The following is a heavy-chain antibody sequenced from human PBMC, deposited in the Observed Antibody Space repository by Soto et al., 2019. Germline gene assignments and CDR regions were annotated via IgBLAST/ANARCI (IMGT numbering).Heavy chain of an antibody. CDR3: ARCTVDTIVTSGWCHYLDP. J-gene: IGHJ5*02. V-gene: IGHV3-23*01. D-gene: IGHD5-18*01. CDR1: GFTFSSSA. Sequence: GESLKISCAASGFTFSSSAMSWVRQAPGKGLEWVSAVSGSGGTTYYADSVRGRFTISRDNSKNTLYLQMNSLRAEDTAIYFCARCTVDTIVTSGWCHYLDPWGQGTLVTVSS. CDR2: VSGSGGTT.